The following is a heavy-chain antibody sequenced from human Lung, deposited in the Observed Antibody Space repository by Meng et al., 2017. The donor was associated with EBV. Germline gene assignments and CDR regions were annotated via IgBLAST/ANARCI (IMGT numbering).Heavy chain of an antibody. CDR3: TRWSYGGTAY. D-gene: IGHD4-23*01. Sequence: AASGFTFSNAWMNWVRQAPGKGLEWVGRIKSKTDGGTTDYAAPVKGRFTISRDDSKNTLYLQMNSQKTEDTAVYYCTRWSYGGTAYWGQGTLVTVSS. CDR1: GFTFSNAW. J-gene: IGHJ4*02. CDR2: IKSKTDGGTT. V-gene: IGHV3-15*01.